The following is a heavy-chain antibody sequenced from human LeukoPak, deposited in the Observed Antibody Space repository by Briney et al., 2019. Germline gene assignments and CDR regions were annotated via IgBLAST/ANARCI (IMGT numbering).Heavy chain of an antibody. CDR3: ARSGLSATGEFDY. CDR1: GGSISSSSYY. D-gene: IGHD2-15*01. V-gene: IGHV4-31*03. Sequence: SETLSLTCTVSGGSISSSSYYWSWIRQHPGKGLEWIGYIYYSGSTYYNPSLKSRLTISVDTSENQFSLKLSSVTAADTAVYYCARSGLSATGEFDYWGQGTLVTVSS. J-gene: IGHJ4*02. CDR2: IYYSGST.